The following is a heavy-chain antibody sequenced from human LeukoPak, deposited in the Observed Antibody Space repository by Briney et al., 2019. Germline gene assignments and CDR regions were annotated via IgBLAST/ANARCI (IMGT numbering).Heavy chain of an antibody. CDR2: LTASGGTT. CDR3: AKDRIGGGGYYFYDD. V-gene: IGHV3-23*01. Sequence: GGSLRLSCEASGFTFSSYAMSWVRQAPGKGLEWVSGLTASGGTTYYVDPVKGRFTISRDKSKNTLYMQMNSLRVEDTAVYYCAKDRIGGGGYYFYDDWGPGPLVTVSS. D-gene: IGHD5-12*01. J-gene: IGHJ4*02. CDR1: GFTFSSYA.